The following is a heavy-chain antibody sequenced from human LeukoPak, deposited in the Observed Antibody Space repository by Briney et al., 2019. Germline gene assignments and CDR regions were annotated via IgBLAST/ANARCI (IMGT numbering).Heavy chain of an antibody. CDR1: GYTFTGYY. Sequence: ASVKVSCKASGYTFTGYYMHWVRQAPGQGLEWMGWINPNSGGTNYAQKFQGRVTMTRDTSISTAYMELSRLRSDDTAVYYCARVKGRYYDSSGYYYNFDYWGQGTLVTVSS. J-gene: IGHJ4*02. D-gene: IGHD3-22*01. V-gene: IGHV1-2*02. CDR2: INPNSGGT. CDR3: ARVKGRYYDSSGYYYNFDY.